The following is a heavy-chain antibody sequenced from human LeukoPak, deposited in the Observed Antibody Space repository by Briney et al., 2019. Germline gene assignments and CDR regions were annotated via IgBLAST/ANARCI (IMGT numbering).Heavy chain of an antibody. Sequence: PSETLSLTCAVYGGSFSGYYWSWIRQPPGKGLEWIGEINHSGSTNYNPSLKSRVTISVDTSKNQFSLKLSSVTAADTAVYYCARREASGWYLISSDAFDIWGQGTMVTVSS. J-gene: IGHJ3*02. CDR3: ARREASGWYLISSDAFDI. V-gene: IGHV4-34*01. CDR1: GGSFSGYY. D-gene: IGHD6-19*01. CDR2: INHSGST.